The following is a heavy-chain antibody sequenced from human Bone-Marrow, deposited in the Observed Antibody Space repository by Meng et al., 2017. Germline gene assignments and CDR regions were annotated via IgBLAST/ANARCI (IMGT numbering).Heavy chain of an antibody. CDR2: ISGSGGST. D-gene: IGHD2-15*01. CDR1: GFTFSSYA. Sequence: GESLKISCAASGFTFSSYAMSWVRQAPGRGLEWVSAISGSGGSTYYADSVKGRFTISRDNAKNTLYLQMNSLRAEDTAVYYCARGIGLRGYCSGGSCYSGVDYWGQGTLVTVSS. V-gene: IGHV3-23*01. CDR3: ARGIGLRGYCSGGSCYSGVDY. J-gene: IGHJ4*02.